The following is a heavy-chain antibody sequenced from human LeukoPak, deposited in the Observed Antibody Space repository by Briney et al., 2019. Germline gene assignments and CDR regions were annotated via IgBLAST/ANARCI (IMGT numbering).Heavy chain of an antibody. Sequence: KPSETLSLTCTVSGGSISSYYWSWIRQPPGKGLEWIGYIYYSGSTNYNPSLKSRVTISVDTSKNQFSLKLSSVTAADTAVYCCARDYGDYEHYLDYWGQGTLVTVSS. J-gene: IGHJ4*02. CDR3: ARDYGDYEHYLDY. V-gene: IGHV4-59*12. CDR2: IYYSGST. CDR1: GGSISSYY. D-gene: IGHD4-17*01.